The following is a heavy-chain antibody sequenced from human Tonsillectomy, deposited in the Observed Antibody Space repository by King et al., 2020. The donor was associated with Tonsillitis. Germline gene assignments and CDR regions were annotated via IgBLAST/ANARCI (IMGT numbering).Heavy chain of an antibody. Sequence: VQLVESGGGVVQPGRSLRLSCAASGFTFSSYAIHWVRQAPGKGLEWVAVISYDGTNKYYADSVKGRFTISRDNSRNTLYLQMNSLRADDTAVYYCTRGTTAMVPYFDYWGQGTLVTVSS. J-gene: IGHJ4*02. D-gene: IGHD5-18*01. CDR3: TRGTTAMVPYFDY. CDR1: GFTFSSYA. CDR2: ISYDGTNK. V-gene: IGHV3-30-3*01.